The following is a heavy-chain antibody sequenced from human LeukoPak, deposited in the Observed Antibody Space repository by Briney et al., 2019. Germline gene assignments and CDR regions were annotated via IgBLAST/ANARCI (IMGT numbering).Heavy chain of an antibody. Sequence: GGSLRLSCAASGFTFSSYWMNWARQAPGKGLEWVSAISGSGDSTYYADSVKGRFTISRDNSTNTLYLQMNSLRAEDTAVYYCAKESSIMTSWGQGTLVTVSS. V-gene: IGHV3-23*01. D-gene: IGHD3-10*01. CDR3: AKESSIMTS. CDR2: ISGSGDST. J-gene: IGHJ5*02. CDR1: GFTFSSYW.